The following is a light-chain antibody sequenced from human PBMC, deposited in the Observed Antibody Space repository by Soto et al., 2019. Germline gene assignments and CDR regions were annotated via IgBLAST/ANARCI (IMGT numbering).Light chain of an antibody. J-gene: IGLJ3*02. Sequence: QSALTQPPSASGSPGQSVTISCSGTSSDVGRYNYVSWYQHHPGKAPKLMIFEVTKRPSGVPDRFSGSKSGNTASLTVSGLQAEDEADYYCSSYGGSNNLXFGGGTKLTVL. CDR1: SSDVGRYNY. V-gene: IGLV2-8*01. CDR3: SSYGGSNNLX. CDR2: EVT.